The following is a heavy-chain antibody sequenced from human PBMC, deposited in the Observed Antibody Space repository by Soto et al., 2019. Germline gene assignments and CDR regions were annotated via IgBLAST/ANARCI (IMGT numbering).Heavy chain of an antibody. CDR2: IYPGDSGT. D-gene: IGHD3-22*01. CDR3: ASAGDMIVVRIGAFDI. J-gene: IGHJ3*02. V-gene: IGHV5-51*01. CDR1: GYSFTSYW. Sequence: GESLKISCKGSGYSFTSYWIGWVRQMPGKGLEWMGIIYPGDSGTRYSPSFQGQVTISADKSISTAYLQWSSLKASDTAMYYCASAGDMIVVRIGAFDIWGQGTMVTVSS.